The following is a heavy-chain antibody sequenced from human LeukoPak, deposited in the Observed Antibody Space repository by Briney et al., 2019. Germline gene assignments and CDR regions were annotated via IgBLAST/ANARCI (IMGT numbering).Heavy chain of an antibody. Sequence: GGSLRLSCAASGFTFSSYGMLWVRQAPGKGLEWVAVISYDGSNKYYADSVKGRFTISRDNSKNTLYLQMNSLRAEDTAVYYCAKTLYQLLFDAFDYWGQGTLVTVSS. CDR1: GFTFSSYG. V-gene: IGHV3-30*18. CDR3: AKTLYQLLFDAFDY. J-gene: IGHJ4*02. D-gene: IGHD2-2*01. CDR2: ISYDGSNK.